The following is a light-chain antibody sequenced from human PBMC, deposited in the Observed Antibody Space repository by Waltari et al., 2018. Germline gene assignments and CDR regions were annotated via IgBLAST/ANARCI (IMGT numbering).Light chain of an antibody. CDR2: RNK. Sequence: QSVLTQPPSASGTPGQTVTISCSGSNSNIATNYVCWYQQVPETAPNPRLYRNKPGPAGVPGRFSGSKSGTSASLAISGLRSEDEADYYCAAWDDSLSGWVFGGGTKLTVL. CDR3: AAWDDSLSGWV. CDR1: NSNIATNY. V-gene: IGLV1-47*01. J-gene: IGLJ3*02.